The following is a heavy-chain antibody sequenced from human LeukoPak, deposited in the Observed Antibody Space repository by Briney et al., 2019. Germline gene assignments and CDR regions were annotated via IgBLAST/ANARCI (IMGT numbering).Heavy chain of an antibody. D-gene: IGHD2-2*01. J-gene: IGHJ5*02. V-gene: IGHV3-7*01. CDR1: GFTFNGYW. Sequence: GGSLRLSCAASGFTFNGYWMSWVRQAPGKGLEWVANIKEDGSAQYYVGSVKGRFTISRDNAKNSLNLQMNSLRAEDTAVSYCATSSNAPGNHWGQGTLVTVSS. CDR2: IKEDGSAQ. CDR3: ATSSNAPGNH.